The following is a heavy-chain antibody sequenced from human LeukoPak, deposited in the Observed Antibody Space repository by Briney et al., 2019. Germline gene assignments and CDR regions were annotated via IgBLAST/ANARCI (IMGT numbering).Heavy chain of an antibody. CDR3: ARTAPTRTMIGSGADY. Sequence: GGSLRLSCAASGFTFDDYGMSWVRQAPGKGLEWVSGITWNGGSTGYADSVKGRFTISRDNAKNSLYLQMNSLRAEDTAVYYCARTAPTRTMIGSGADYWGQGTLVTVSS. CDR2: ITWNGGST. CDR1: GFTFDDYG. V-gene: IGHV3-20*04. J-gene: IGHJ4*02. D-gene: IGHD3-22*01.